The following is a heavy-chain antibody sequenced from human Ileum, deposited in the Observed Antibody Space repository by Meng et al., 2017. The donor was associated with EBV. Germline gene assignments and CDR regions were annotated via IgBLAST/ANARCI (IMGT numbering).Heavy chain of an antibody. CDR3: ARNSESGSYINY. Sequence: QVQLQHWGAGLLEPSETLSPTCAVYGGSFSGYYWSWIRQPPGKGLEWIGEINHSGSTNYNPSLKSRVTISVDTSKNQFSLKLSSVTAADTAVYYCARNSESGSYINYWGLGTLVTVSS. D-gene: IGHD1-26*01. J-gene: IGHJ4*02. CDR2: INHSGST. CDR1: GGSFSGYY. V-gene: IGHV4-34*01.